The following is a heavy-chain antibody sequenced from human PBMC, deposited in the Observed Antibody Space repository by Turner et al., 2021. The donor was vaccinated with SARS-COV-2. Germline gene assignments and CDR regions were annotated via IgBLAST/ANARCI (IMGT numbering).Heavy chain of an antibody. J-gene: IGHJ4*02. D-gene: IGHD5-12*01. CDR3: ARHKWRRGAFDY. CDR2: IYSGGST. CDR1: GFTFGDYG. V-gene: IGHV3-66*04. Sequence: EVQLVESGGGLVQPGRSLRLSCAASGFTFGDYGMHWVRKAQGKGLEWVSLIYSGGSTDYADSVKGRLTISRDNSKNTLSLQMNSLRAEDTAVYYCARHKWRRGAFDYWGQGTLVTVSS.